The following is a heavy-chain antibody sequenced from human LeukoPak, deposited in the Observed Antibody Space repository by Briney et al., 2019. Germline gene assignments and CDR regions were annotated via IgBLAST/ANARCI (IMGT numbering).Heavy chain of an antibody. CDR1: GFIFRNYW. D-gene: IGHD3-10*01. CDR3: LSGSGH. V-gene: IGHV3-7*01. Sequence: GSLRLSCAAAGFIFRNYWMGWVRQAPGKGLEWVANINEDGSEKYYVDSVKGRFIISRDNAENSLYLQMNILRAEDTAVFYCLSGSGHCGQGSLVTVSS. J-gene: IGHJ4*02. CDR2: INEDGSEK.